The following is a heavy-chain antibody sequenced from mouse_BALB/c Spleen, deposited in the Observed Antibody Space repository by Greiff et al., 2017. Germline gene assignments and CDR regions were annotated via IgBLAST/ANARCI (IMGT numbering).Heavy chain of an antibody. Sequence: EVQGVESGGGLVQPGGSLKLSCAASGFTFSSYTMSWVRQTPEKRLEWVAYISNGGGSTYYSDTVKGRFTISRDNAKNTLYLQMSSLKSEDTAMYYCARHDGYSFAYWGQGTLVTVSA. D-gene: IGHD2-3*01. V-gene: IGHV5-12-2*01. CDR3: ARHDGYSFAY. J-gene: IGHJ3*01. CDR1: GFTFSSYT. CDR2: ISNGGGST.